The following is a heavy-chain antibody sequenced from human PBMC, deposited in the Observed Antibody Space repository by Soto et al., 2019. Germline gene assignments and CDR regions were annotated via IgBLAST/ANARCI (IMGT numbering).Heavy chain of an antibody. CDR3: ARVFSDSSSFFDP. V-gene: IGHV4-31*03. J-gene: IGHJ5*02. D-gene: IGHD6-13*01. Sequence: QVQLQESGPGLVKPSQTLSLTCTVSGGSISSGNYYWSWIRQHPGKGLEWIGYIYYSGSTSYNPSLKSRVTISVDTSKNPFSLKLSSVTAADTAGDYRARVFSDSSSFFDPWGQGTLVTVSS. CDR2: IYYSGST. CDR1: GGSISSGNYY.